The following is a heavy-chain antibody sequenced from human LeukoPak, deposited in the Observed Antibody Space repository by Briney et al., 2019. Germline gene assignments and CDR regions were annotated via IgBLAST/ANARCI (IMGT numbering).Heavy chain of an antibody. Sequence: GRSLRLSCAASGFTFSSYAMHWVRQAPGKGLEWVAVISYDGSNKYYADSVKGRFTISRDNSKNTLYLQMNSLRAEDTAVYYCAKGRSGWSPFDYWGQGTLVTVSS. CDR2: ISYDGSNK. V-gene: IGHV3-30-3*01. CDR3: AKGRSGWSPFDY. CDR1: GFTFSSYA. D-gene: IGHD6-19*01. J-gene: IGHJ4*02.